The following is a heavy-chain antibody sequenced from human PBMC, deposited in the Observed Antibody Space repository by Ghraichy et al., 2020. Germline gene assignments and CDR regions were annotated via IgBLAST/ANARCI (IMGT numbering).Heavy chain of an antibody. V-gene: IGHV3-33*01. CDR2: IWYDGSNK. CDR3: ARDPVFIAAAGYYFDY. Sequence: GGSLRLSCAASGFTFSSYGMHWVRQAPGKGLEWVAVIWYDGSNKYYADSVKGRFTISRDNSKNTLYLQMNSLRAEDTAVYYCARDPVFIAAAGYYFDYWGQGTLVTVSS. J-gene: IGHJ4*02. CDR1: GFTFSSYG. D-gene: IGHD6-13*01.